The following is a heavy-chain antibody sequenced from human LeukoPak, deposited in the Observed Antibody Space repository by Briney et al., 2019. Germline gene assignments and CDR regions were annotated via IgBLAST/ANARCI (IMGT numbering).Heavy chain of an antibody. D-gene: IGHD2-2*01. CDR2: ISYDGSNK. CDR3: ARDSGVVPAAATFDY. Sequence: GESLRLSCAASGFTFSSYAMHWVRQAPGKGLEWVAVISYDGSNKYYADSVKGRFTISRDNSKNTLYLQMNSLRAEDTAVYYCARDSGVVPAAATFDYWGQGTLVTVSS. CDR1: GFTFSSYA. J-gene: IGHJ4*02. V-gene: IGHV3-30-3*01.